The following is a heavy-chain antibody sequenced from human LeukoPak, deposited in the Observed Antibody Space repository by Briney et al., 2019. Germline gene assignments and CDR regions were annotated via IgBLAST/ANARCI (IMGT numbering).Heavy chain of an antibody. Sequence: SETLSLTCAVYGGSFSGYYWSWIRQPPGKGLEWIGEINHSGSTNYNPSLKSRVTISVDTSKNQFSLKLSSVTAADTAVYYCARAEIKLYNQRRYYYDYWGQGTLVTVSS. CDR3: ARAEIKLYNQRRYYYDY. D-gene: IGHD3-16*02. V-gene: IGHV4-34*01. J-gene: IGHJ4*02. CDR1: GGSFSGYY. CDR2: INHSGST.